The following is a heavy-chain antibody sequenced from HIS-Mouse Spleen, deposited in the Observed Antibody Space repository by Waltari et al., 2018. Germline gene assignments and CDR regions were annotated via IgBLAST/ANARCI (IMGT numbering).Heavy chain of an antibody. J-gene: IGHJ4*02. D-gene: IGHD7-27*01. CDR3: ARDGGTGDFDY. CDR2: IKQDGSEK. V-gene: IGHV3-7*01. CDR1: GFTFSSYW. Sequence: EVQLVESGGGLVQPGGSLRLSCAASGFTFSSYWMSWVRQAPGKGLEWVAKIKQDGSEKYYVDSVKGRFTISRDNAKNSLYLQMNSLRAEDTAVYYCARDGGTGDFDYWGQGTLVTVSS.